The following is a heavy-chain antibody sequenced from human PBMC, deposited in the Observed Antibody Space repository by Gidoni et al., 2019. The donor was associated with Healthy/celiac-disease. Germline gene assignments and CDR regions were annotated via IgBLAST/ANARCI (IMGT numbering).Heavy chain of an antibody. Sequence: QVQLVQSGAEVKKPGSSVKVSCKASGGTFSSYAISWLRQAPGQGLEWMGVIIPIFGTANYAQKFQGRVTITADESTSTAYMELSRLRSEDTAVYYCARVIDSSGYYTGWFDPWGQGTLVTVSS. J-gene: IGHJ5*02. D-gene: IGHD3-22*01. CDR1: GGTFSSYA. CDR2: IIPIFGTA. CDR3: ARVIDSSGYYTGWFDP. V-gene: IGHV1-69*01.